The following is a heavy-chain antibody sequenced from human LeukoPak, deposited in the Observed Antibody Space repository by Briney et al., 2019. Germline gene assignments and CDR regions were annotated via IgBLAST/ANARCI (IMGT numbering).Heavy chain of an antibody. CDR3: ARTPYDSSRDYFDY. J-gene: IGHJ4*02. CDR1: GFTFSSYW. CDR2: IKQDGSEK. Sequence: GGSLRLSCAASGFTFSSYWMSWVRQAPGKGLEWVANIKQDGSEKYYVDSVKGRFTISRDNAKNSLYLQMNSLRAEDTAVYYCARTPYDSSRDYFDYWGQGTLVTVPS. V-gene: IGHV3-7*01. D-gene: IGHD3-22*01.